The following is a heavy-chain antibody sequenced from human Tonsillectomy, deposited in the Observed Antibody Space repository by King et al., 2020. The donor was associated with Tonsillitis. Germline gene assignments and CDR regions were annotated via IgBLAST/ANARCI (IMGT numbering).Heavy chain of an antibody. CDR3: ARFGSAEPPGGGVLAV. CDR2: IIPTFGTT. CDR1: GGTFSSYA. V-gene: IGHV1-69*12. J-gene: IGHJ6*02. D-gene: IGHD3-16*01. Sequence: QLVQSGADVKKPGSSVKVSCTASGGTFSSYAISWVRQAPGQGLEWMGGIIPTFGTTNYAQKFQGRATFTADESTNTAYMELRSLTSEDTAVYYCARFGSAEPPGGGVLAVGGQGPAVPASS.